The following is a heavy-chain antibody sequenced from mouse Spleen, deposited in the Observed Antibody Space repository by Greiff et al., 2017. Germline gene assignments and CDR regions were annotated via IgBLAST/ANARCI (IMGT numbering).Heavy chain of an antibody. CDR1: GIHIQDSY. CDR3: TSDGYYGYYFDY. CDR2: INPEDGET. J-gene: IGHJ2*01. Sequence: EVQLQKSGAELVKPGASVKFSCTAPGIHIQDSYMHGVKQRIERGLEWIGRINPEDGETNYDPKFQGKATITADTSSNTAYLQLSSLTSEDTAVYYCTSDGYYGYYFDYWGQGTTLTVSS. V-gene: IGHV14-2*01. D-gene: IGHD2-3*01.